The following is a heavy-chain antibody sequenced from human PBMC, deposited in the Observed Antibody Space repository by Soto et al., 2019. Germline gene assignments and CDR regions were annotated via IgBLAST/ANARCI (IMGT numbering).Heavy chain of an antibody. J-gene: IGHJ4*02. CDR2: ISWNSGSI. CDR1: GFTFDDYA. CDR3: AKWCHVESAGFDY. D-gene: IGHD1-1*01. V-gene: IGHV3-9*01. Sequence: EVQLVESGGGLVQPGRSLRLSCAASGFTFDDYAMHWVRQAPGKGLEWVSGISWNSGSIGYADSVKGRFTISRDNAKNSLYLQMNSLRAEDTALYYCAKWCHVESAGFDYWGQGTLVTVSS.